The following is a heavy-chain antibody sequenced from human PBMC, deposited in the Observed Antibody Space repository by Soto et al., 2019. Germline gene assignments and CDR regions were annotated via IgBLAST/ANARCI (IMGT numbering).Heavy chain of an antibody. CDR2: MNPNSGNT. CDR1: GYSFTRYD. J-gene: IGHJ5*02. CDR3: GRAGPNWFDP. V-gene: IGHV1-8*01. Sequence: SVKVSCKASGYSFTRYDINCVRQATGQGLEWMGWMNPNSGNTGYAQKFQGRVTMTRNTSISTAYMKLSSLRSEDTAVYYCGRAGPNWFDPWGQGTLVTVSS.